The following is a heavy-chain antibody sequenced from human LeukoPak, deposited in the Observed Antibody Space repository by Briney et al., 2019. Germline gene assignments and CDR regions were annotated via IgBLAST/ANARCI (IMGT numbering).Heavy chain of an antibody. V-gene: IGHV3-30*02. CDR1: GFTFSSYG. Sequence: QSGGSLRLSCAASGFTFSSYGMHWVRQAPGKGLEWVAFIRYDGSNKYYADSVKGRFTISRDNSKNTLYLQMNSLRAEDTAVYYCAKDRLDSSGYYRYYYYYMDVWGKGTTVTISS. J-gene: IGHJ6*03. CDR2: IRYDGSNK. D-gene: IGHD3-22*01. CDR3: AKDRLDSSGYYRYYYYYMDV.